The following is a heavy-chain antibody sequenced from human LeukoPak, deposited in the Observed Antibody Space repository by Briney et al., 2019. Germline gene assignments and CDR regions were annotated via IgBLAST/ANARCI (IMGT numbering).Heavy chain of an antibody. CDR1: GFTFSSYG. D-gene: IGHD1-14*01. CDR3: AKDTTPPKAGFDP. Sequence: GGSLRLSCAASGFTFSSYGMHWVRQAPGKGLEWVAFIRYDGSNKYYADSVKGRFTISRDNSKNTLYLQMNSLRAEDTAVYYCAKDTTPPKAGFDPWGQGTLVIVSS. V-gene: IGHV3-30*02. CDR2: IRYDGSNK. J-gene: IGHJ5*02.